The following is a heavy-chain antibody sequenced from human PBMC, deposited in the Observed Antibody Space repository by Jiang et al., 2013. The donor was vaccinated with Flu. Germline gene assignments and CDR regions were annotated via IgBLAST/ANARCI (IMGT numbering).Heavy chain of an antibody. V-gene: IGHV4-39*07. J-gene: IGHJ4*02. CDR2: IYDSGST. CDR1: GGSISSDTYY. CDR3: ARAQKYSGFELPYFDH. D-gene: IGHD5-12*01. Sequence: GPRTGEDPPETLSLTRTVSGGSISSDTYYWVWIRQSPEKGLEWIGSIYDSGSTYYRPSLKRRVTISVDTSNNQFSLNLRSVTAADTAVYYCARAQKYSGFELPYFDHWGQGTLVAVSS.